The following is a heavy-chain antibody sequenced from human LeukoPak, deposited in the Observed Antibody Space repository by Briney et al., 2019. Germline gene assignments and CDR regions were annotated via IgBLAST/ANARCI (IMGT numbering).Heavy chain of an antibody. J-gene: IGHJ4*02. V-gene: IGHV3-21*01. CDR3: ARDDPSY. Sequence: PGGSLRLSCAASGFTFSSYSMNWVRQAPGKGLEWVSSISSSSSYISYADSVKGRFTISRDNAKNSLYLQMNSLRAEDTAVYYCARDDPSYWGQGTLVTVSS. CDR1: GFTFSSYS. CDR2: ISSSSSYI.